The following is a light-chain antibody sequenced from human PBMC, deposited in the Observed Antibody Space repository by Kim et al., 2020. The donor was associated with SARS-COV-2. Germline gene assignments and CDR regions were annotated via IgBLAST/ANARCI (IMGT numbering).Light chain of an antibody. Sequence: GQSITISCTGTSSDVGGYNYVSWYQKHPGKAPKLMIYDASNRPSGVSNRFSGSKSGNTASLTISGLQAEDEADYYCSSYTSSSTWVFGGGTKLTVL. CDR2: DAS. CDR3: SSYTSSSTWV. CDR1: SSDVGGYNY. J-gene: IGLJ3*02. V-gene: IGLV2-14*03.